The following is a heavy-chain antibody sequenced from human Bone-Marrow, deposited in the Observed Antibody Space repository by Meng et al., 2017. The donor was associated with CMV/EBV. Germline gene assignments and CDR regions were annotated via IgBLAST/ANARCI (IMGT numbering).Heavy chain of an antibody. V-gene: IGHV1-8*01. CDR1: GYTFTSYD. D-gene: IGHD6-13*01. CDR2: MNPNSGNT. Sequence: ASVKVSCKASGYTFTSYDINWVRQATGQGLEWMGWMNPNSGNTGYAQKFQGRVTMTRNTSISTAYMELSSLRSEDTAVYYCARAWDRIAAAPLDPWGRGTLATFPS. CDR3: ARAWDRIAAAPLDP. J-gene: IGHJ5*02.